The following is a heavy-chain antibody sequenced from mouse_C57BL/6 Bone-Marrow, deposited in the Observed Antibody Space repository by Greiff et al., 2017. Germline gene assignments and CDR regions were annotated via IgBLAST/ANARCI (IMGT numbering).Heavy chain of an antibody. CDR1: GYAFSSSW. V-gene: IGHV1-82*01. CDR3: ARESHSNFYAMDY. CDR2: IYPGDGDT. J-gene: IGHJ4*01. Sequence: VKLMESGPELVKPGASVKISCKASGYAFSSSWMNWVKQRPGKGLEWIGRIYPGDGDTNYNGKFKGTATLTADKSSSTAYMQLSSLTSEDSAVYFCARESHSNFYAMDYWGQGTSVTVSS. D-gene: IGHD2-5*01.